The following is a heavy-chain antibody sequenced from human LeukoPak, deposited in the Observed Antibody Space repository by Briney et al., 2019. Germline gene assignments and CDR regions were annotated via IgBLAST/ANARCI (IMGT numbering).Heavy chain of an antibody. CDR1: GFTFSSYG. J-gene: IGHJ4*02. D-gene: IGHD5-24*01. V-gene: IGHV3-23*05. Sequence: GGSLRLSCAASGFTFSSYGMHWVRQAPGKGLEWVSALDPTSTYIFYGDSVKGRFTVSRDNSRNTLFLHMNGLRAEDTAVYYCANSSWEMGFDYWGQGTLVTVSS. CDR3: ANSSWEMGFDY. CDR2: LDPTSTYI.